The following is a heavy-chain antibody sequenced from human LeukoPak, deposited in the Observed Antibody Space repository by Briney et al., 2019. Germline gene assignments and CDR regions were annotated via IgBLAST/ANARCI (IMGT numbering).Heavy chain of an antibody. V-gene: IGHV4-39*07. CDR2: IYYSGST. CDR1: GGSISSSSYY. CDR3: ARVPTNPDGNWFDP. D-gene: IGHD1-26*01. J-gene: IGHJ5*02. Sequence: SSETLSLTCTVSGGSISSSSYYWGWIRQPPGTGLEWIGSIYYSGSTYYNPSLKSRVTISVDTAKHQFSLKLSSVTAADTAVYYCARVPTNPDGNWFDPWGQGTLVTVSS.